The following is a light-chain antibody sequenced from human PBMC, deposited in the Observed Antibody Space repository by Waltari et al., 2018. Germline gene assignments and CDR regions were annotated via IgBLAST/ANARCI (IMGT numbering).Light chain of an antibody. Sequence: SYVLPQPPSVSVAPGQTARITSGGNNIGSKAVHWYQQKPGQAPVRVIHYDDHRPSGIPGRFSGSNSDNTATLTIDRVEAGDEADYFCQVWDTNSDHWVFGGGTTLTVL. CDR3: QVWDTNSDHWV. J-gene: IGLJ3*02. CDR2: YDD. CDR1: NIGSKA. V-gene: IGLV3-21*04.